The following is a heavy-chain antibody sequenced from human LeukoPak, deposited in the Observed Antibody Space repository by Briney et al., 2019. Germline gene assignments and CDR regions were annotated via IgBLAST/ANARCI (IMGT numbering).Heavy chain of an antibody. D-gene: IGHD1-1*01. CDR2: IGGSGTKK. CDR3: AKVGPAASSGTTWEY. J-gene: IGHJ4*02. CDR1: GFPFSDYY. Sequence: GGSLRLSCAASGFPFSDYYMSWIRQAPGKGLEWVSYIGGSGTKKYYADSMKGRFTISRDNSKNSLYLQMNSLRADDTAIYYCAKVGPAASSGTTWEYWGQGTLVTVSS. V-gene: IGHV3-11*01.